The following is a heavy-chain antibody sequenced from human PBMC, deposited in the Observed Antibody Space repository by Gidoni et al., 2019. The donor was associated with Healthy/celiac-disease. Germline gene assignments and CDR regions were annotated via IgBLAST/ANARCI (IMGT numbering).Heavy chain of an antibody. J-gene: IGHJ4*02. CDR2: IIPIFGTA. CDR3: ARDRKGIAVAGSYFDY. V-gene: IGHV1-69*01. CDR1: GGNFRSYA. D-gene: IGHD6-19*01. Sequence: QVQLVQSGAEVKKPGSSVKVSCKASGGNFRSYAISWVRQAPGQGLEWMGGIIPIFGTANYAQKFQGRVTITADESTSTAYMELSSLRSEDTAVYYCARDRKGIAVAGSYFDYWGQGTLVTVSS.